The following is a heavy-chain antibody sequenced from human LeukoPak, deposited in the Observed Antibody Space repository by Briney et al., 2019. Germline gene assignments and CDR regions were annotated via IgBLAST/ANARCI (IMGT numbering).Heavy chain of an antibody. Sequence: GGSLRLSCAASGCTFSSYAMSWVRQAPGKGLEWVSAISGSGGSTYYADSVKGRFTISRDNSKNTLYLQMNSLRAEDTAVYYCAKDLGYYYGSGSSDYWGQGTLVTVSS. V-gene: IGHV3-23*01. CDR1: GCTFSSYA. CDR2: ISGSGGST. CDR3: AKDLGYYYGSGSSDY. J-gene: IGHJ4*02. D-gene: IGHD3-10*01.